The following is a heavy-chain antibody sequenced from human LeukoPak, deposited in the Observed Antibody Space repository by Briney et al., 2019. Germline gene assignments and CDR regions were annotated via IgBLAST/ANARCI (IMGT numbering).Heavy chain of an antibody. Sequence: PSETLSLTCTVSGGSISSYCWSWIRQPPGKGLEWIGYIYYSGSTNYNPSLKSRVTISVDTSKNQFSLKLSSVTAADTAVYYCASNYYGSGSLDYWGQGNLVTASS. D-gene: IGHD3-10*01. CDR3: ASNYYGSGSLDY. J-gene: IGHJ4*02. CDR1: GGSISSYC. V-gene: IGHV4-59*08. CDR2: IYYSGST.